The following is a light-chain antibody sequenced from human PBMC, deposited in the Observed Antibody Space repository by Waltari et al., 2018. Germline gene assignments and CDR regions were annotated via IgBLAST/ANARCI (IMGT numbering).Light chain of an antibody. J-gene: IGKJ4*01. CDR3: QQRYKWPLT. CDR2: DSS. Sequence: EIVLTQSPATLSLSPGERATLSCRASQSVSTYLAWYQQRPGQPPRLLIYDSSSRATGIPARFSGSGSETDFTLTISSLEPGDFAVYYCQQRYKWPLTFGGGSKVEI. CDR1: QSVSTY. V-gene: IGKV3-11*01.